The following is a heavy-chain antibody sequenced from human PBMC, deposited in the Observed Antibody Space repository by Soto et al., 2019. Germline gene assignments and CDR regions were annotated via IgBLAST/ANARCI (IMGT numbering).Heavy chain of an antibody. CDR3: ARGIATGQLDP. V-gene: IGHV1-3*01. Sequence: VASVKVSCKASGYTFTRYTMNWVRQAPGQRLEWMGWINPDNGNTKSSQKFQDRVIITRDTSASTAYMDLSSLRSGDTALYYCARGIATGQLDPWGQGTLVTVSS. CDR2: INPDNGNT. J-gene: IGHJ5*02. D-gene: IGHD2-15*01. CDR1: GYTFTRYT.